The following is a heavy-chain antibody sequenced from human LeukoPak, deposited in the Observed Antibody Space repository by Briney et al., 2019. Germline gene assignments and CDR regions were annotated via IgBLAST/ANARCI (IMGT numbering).Heavy chain of an antibody. CDR3: ARDRMGDCATTSCYLAF. D-gene: IGHD2-2*01. J-gene: IGHJ1*01. Sequence: ASVKVCCKASGYTFTAYYLHWVRQAPGQGLEWMGWMNPNSGDTNYAQKFQGRVTMTRDTSITTAYMELSGLTSDDTAMYYCARDRMGDCATTSCYLAFWGQGAPDTVSS. CDR2: MNPNSGDT. V-gene: IGHV1-2*02. CDR1: GYTFTAYY.